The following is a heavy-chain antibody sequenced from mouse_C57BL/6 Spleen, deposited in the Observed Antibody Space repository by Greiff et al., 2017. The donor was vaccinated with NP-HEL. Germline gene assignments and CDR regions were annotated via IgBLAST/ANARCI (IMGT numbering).Heavy chain of an antibody. V-gene: IGHV5-12*01. CDR1: GFTFSDYY. Sequence: EVKLMESGGGLVQPGGSLKLSCAASGFTFSDYYMYWVRQTPEKRLEWVAYISNGGGSTYYPDTVKGRFTISRDNAKNTLYLQMSRLKSEDTAMYYCARLTTVVPYFDYWGQGTTLTVSS. CDR3: ARLTTVVPYFDY. J-gene: IGHJ2*01. CDR2: ISNGGGST. D-gene: IGHD1-1*01.